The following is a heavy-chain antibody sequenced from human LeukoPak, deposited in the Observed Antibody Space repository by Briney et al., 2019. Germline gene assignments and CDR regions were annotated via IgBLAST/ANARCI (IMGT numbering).Heavy chain of an antibody. V-gene: IGHV4-39*01. CDR1: GGSISSSSYY. Sequence: PSETLSLTCTVSGGSISSSSYYWGWIRQPPGKGLEWIGNIYYSGSTYYSPSLKSRVTVSVDTSKNQFSLKLSSVTAADTAVYYCARMSGMVVRGVIPDFYYTEVWGRGTTVTVSS. CDR3: ARMSGMVVRGVIPDFYYTEV. D-gene: IGHD3-10*01. CDR2: IYYSGST. J-gene: IGHJ6*03.